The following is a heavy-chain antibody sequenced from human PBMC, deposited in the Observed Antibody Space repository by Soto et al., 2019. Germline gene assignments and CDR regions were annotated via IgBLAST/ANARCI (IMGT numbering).Heavy chain of an antibody. CDR3: ARGAPKWLVDWFDT. CDR2: TYYRSKWYN. CDR1: VDSVSSNSAA. D-gene: IGHD6-19*01. V-gene: IGHV6-1*01. J-gene: IGHJ5*02. Sequence: PSRTLSLTCSISVDSVSSNSAACNFILQSPSRGLEWLGRTYYRSKWYNDYAVSVKSRITINPDTSKNQFSPQLNSVTPEDTAVYYCARGAPKWLVDWFDTWGQGTLVTVSS.